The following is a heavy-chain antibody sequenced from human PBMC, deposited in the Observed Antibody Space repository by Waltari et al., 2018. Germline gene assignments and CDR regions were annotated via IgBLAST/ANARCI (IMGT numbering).Heavy chain of an antibody. CDR2: LSYEGSNK. CDR3: ARLRRSSSSTFDY. D-gene: IGHD6-6*01. J-gene: IGHJ4*02. CDR1: GFTFSSYA. V-gene: IGHV3-30-3*01. Sequence: QVQLVESGGGVVQPGRSLRLSCAASGFTFSSYAMHWVRQAPGKGLEGVAVLSYEGSNKYYADSVKGRFTSSRDNSKNTLYLQMNSLRAEDTAVYYCARLRRSSSSTFDYWGQGTLVTVSS.